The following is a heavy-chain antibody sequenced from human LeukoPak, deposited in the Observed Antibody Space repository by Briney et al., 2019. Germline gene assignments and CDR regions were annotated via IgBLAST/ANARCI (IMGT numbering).Heavy chain of an antibody. CDR2: IYHSGST. CDR3: ARGGAFGVAIDY. V-gene: IGHV4-38-2*02. CDR1: GCSISSGYY. D-gene: IGHD3-3*01. Sequence: PSETLSLTCTVSGCSISSGYYWGWIRQPPGKGLEWNGSIYHSGSTYYNPSLKSRVTISVDTSKNQFSLKLSSVTAADTAVYYCARGGAFGVAIDYWGQGTLVTVSS. J-gene: IGHJ4*02.